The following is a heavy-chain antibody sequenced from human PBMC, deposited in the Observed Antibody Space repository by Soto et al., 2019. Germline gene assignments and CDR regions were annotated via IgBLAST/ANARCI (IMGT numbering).Heavy chain of an antibody. CDR3: ARQDGSALYYFDY. J-gene: IGHJ4*02. CDR1: GYTFTSYW. Sequence: PGESLKISCKGSGYTFTSYWIAWVRQMPGKGLEWMGIIYPGDSDTRYSPSFQGQVSISADKSISTAYLQWSSLKASDTAMYYCARQDGSALYYFDYWGQGTLVTVSS. CDR2: IYPGDSDT. D-gene: IGHD6-19*01. V-gene: IGHV5-51*01.